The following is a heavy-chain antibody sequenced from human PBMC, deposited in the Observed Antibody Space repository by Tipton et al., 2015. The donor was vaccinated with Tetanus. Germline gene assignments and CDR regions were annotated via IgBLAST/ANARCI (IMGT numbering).Heavy chain of an antibody. CDR1: GGSFSGYY. Sequence: TLSLTCAVYGGSFSGYYWSWIRQPPGKGLEWIGEINHSGSTNYNPSLKSRVTISVDTSKNQFSLKLSSVTAADTAVYYCARELRYFDWLGSKYYFDYWGQGTLVTVSS. CDR2: INHSGST. V-gene: IGHV4-34*01. D-gene: IGHD3-9*01. J-gene: IGHJ4*02. CDR3: ARELRYFDWLGSKYYFDY.